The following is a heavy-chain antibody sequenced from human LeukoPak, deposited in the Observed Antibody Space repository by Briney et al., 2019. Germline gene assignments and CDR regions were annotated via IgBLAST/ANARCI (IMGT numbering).Heavy chain of an antibody. CDR3: ARAPLRYLYCSGASCDYYMDV. V-gene: IGHV4-59*01. Sequence: PSETLSLTCTVSGGSISSYYWNGIRQPPGKGLQWIGYISYSGSTNYNPSLRSRVTISVDTSKTQFSLKLSSVTAADTAVYYCARAPLRYLYCSGASCDYYMDVWGKGTTVTVSS. CDR1: GGSISSYY. D-gene: IGHD2-15*01. J-gene: IGHJ6*03. CDR2: ISYSGST.